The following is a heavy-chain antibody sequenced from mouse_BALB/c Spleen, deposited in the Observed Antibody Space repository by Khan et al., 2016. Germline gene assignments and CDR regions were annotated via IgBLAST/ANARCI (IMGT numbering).Heavy chain of an antibody. J-gene: IGHJ2*01. V-gene: IGHV1-69*01. CDR2: IDSSDSYT. CDR3: ARKGYYFFDY. D-gene: IGHD2-3*01. CDR1: GYTFTDSW. Sequence: QVQLQQSGAELVMPGASVKMSCKASGYTFTDSWMHWVKQRPGQGLEWIGAIDSSDSYTRYNQNFKGKATLTVDEYSSTAYMQLSSLTSAASAVYYWARKGYYFFDYWGQGTALTVSS.